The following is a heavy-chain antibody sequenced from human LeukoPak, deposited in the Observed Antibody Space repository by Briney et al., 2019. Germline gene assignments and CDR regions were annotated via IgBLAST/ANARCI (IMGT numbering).Heavy chain of an antibody. D-gene: IGHD3-3*01. CDR1: GFTFDDYA. CDR3: AKLVGYDFWSGQNWFDP. CDR2: ISWNSGSI. Sequence: PGGSLRLSCAASGFTFDDYAMHWVRQAPGKGLEWVSGISWNSGSIGYADSVKGRFTISRDNAKNSLYLQMDSLRAEDTAVYYCAKLVGYDFWSGQNWFDPWGQGTLVTVSS. V-gene: IGHV3-9*01. J-gene: IGHJ5*02.